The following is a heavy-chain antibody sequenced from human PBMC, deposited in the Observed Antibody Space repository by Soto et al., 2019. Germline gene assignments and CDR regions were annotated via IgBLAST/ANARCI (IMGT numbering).Heavy chain of an antibody. D-gene: IGHD3-10*01. CDR2: IKSKTDGGTT. J-gene: IGHJ4*02. CDR1: GFTFSNAW. CDR3: TTGRPPLEWYYGIDY. Sequence: EVQLVESGGGLVKPGGSLRLSCAASGFTFSNAWMSWVRQAPGKGLEWVGRIKSKTDGGTTDYAAPVKGRFTISRDDSKNTLYPQMNSLKTEDTAVYYCTTGRPPLEWYYGIDYWGQGTLVTVSS. V-gene: IGHV3-15*01.